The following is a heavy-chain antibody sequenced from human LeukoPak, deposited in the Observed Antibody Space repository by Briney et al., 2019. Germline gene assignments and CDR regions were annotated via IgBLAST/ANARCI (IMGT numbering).Heavy chain of an antibody. CDR1: GFSFSSYE. V-gene: IGHV3-48*03. Sequence: GGSLRLSCVASGFSFSSYEMSWVRQAPGKGREWVSYISSSGATIYYADSVKGRFTISRDNAKNSLSLQMYRLRDDDTAVYYCARGGAYCGGDCYPEFDYWGQGTLVTVSS. CDR3: ARGGAYCGGDCYPEFDY. CDR2: ISSSGATI. D-gene: IGHD2-21*02. J-gene: IGHJ4*02.